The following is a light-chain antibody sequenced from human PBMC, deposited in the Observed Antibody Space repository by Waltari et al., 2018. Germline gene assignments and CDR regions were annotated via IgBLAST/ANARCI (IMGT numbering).Light chain of an antibody. V-gene: IGLV2-23*01. CDR1: SSDVGSYNL. CDR3: CSYAGSSIVV. Sequence: QSALTQPASVSGSPGQSITISCTGTSSDVGSYNLVSWYQQNPGKAPKLMIYEGSKRPSVVANRFSGSKSGNTASLTISGLQAEDEADYYCCSYAGSSIVVFGGGTKLTVL. J-gene: IGLJ2*01. CDR2: EGS.